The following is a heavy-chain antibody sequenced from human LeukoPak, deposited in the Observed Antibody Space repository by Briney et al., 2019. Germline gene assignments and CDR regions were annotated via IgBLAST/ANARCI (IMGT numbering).Heavy chain of an antibody. CDR1: GYTFSDYY. V-gene: IGHV1-2*02. J-gene: IGHJ4*02. Sequence: PWASVKLSCEASGYTFSDYYMIWVRQAPGKGLEWIAYINPNSGGINYAQRFQGRVTMTRDKSISTVYIELSRLRSDDTAVYYCAREEFGSSGWYSDYWGQGTLVTVSS. CDR2: INPNSGGI. D-gene: IGHD6-19*01. CDR3: AREEFGSSGWYSDY.